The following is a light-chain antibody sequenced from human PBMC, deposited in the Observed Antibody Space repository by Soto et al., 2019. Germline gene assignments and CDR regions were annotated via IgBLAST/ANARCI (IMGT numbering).Light chain of an antibody. Sequence: QLVLTQPASVSGSPGQSITISCTGTSSDVGGYNYVCWYQQYPGKAPKLMIYGVSNRASGISNRFSGSKSGNTASLTISGLQAEDEADYYCSSYTTTSTLVFGGGTKVTVL. CDR2: GVS. CDR3: SSYTTTSTLV. CDR1: SSDVGGYNY. V-gene: IGLV2-14*01. J-gene: IGLJ2*01.